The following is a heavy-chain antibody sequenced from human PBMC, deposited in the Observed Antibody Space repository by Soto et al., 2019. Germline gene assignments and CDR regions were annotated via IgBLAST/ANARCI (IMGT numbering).Heavy chain of an antibody. D-gene: IGHD2-2*01. CDR3: ARGPDCSSTSCYATSRYNWFDP. V-gene: IGHV1-69*06. Sequence: SVKVSCKASGGTFSSYAISWVRQAPGQGLEWIGGIIPIFGTANYAQKFQGRVTITADKSTSTAYMELSSLRSEDTAVYYCARGPDCSSTSCYATSRYNWFDPWGQGTLVTVSS. J-gene: IGHJ5*02. CDR1: GGTFSSYA. CDR2: IIPIFGTA.